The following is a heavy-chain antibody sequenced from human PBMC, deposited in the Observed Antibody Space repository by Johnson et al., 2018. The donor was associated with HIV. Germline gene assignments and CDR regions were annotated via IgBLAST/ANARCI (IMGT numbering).Heavy chain of an antibody. J-gene: IGHJ3*02. Sequence: QEQLVESGGGVVQPGGSLRLSCAASGFTFSSYGMHWVRQAPGKGLEWVAVIWYDGSNKYYADSVKGRFTISRDNAKNSVYLQMNSLRAEDTALYYCGRVGDDSSGYLITYAFDIWGPGAMVTVSS. CDR3: GRVGDDSSGYLITYAFDI. CDR2: IWYDGSNK. D-gene: IGHD3-22*01. CDR1: GFTFSSYG. V-gene: IGHV3-33*01.